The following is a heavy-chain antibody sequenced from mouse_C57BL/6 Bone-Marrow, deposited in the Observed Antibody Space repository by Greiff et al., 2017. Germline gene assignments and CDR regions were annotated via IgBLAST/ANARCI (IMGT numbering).Heavy chain of an antibody. V-gene: IGHV1-26*01. Sequence: EVQLQQSGPELVKPGASVKISCKASGYTFTDYYMNWVKQSHGKSLEWIGDINPNNGGTSYNQKFKGKATLTGDKSSNTAYMELLSLTSEDSAVYYCTRGSTTGLCYCDYWGQGTTLTVSS. CDR1: GYTFTDYY. CDR3: TRGSTTGLCYCDY. J-gene: IGHJ2*01. CDR2: INPNNGGT. D-gene: IGHD1-1*01.